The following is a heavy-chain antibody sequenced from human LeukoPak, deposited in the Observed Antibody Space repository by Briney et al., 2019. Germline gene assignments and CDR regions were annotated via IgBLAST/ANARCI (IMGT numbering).Heavy chain of an antibody. CDR2: INPSTGGT. Sequence: GASAKVSCKASGYSFTDFFIHWVRQAPGQGLEWMGRINPSTGGTNSAQRFQGRVTMTRDTSKNQFSLKLSSVTAADTAVYYCARVGDFWSLGYFDLWGRGTLVTVSS. J-gene: IGHJ2*01. V-gene: IGHV1-2*06. D-gene: IGHD3-3*01. CDR1: GYSFTDFF. CDR3: ARVGDFWSLGYFDL.